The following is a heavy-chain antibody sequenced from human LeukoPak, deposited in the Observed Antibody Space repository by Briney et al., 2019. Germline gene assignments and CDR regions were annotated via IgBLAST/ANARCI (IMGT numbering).Heavy chain of an antibody. CDR2: IYPGDSDA. D-gene: IGHD2-15*01. Sequence: GESLKISCKGSGYSFTSYWIGWVRQMPGKGLKWMGIIYPGDSDARYSPSFQGQVTISADKSISTAYLQWSSLKASDTAMYYCARLGSASSVSLYYFDYWGQGTLVTVSS. CDR1: GYSFTSYW. V-gene: IGHV5-51*01. CDR3: ARLGSASSVSLYYFDY. J-gene: IGHJ4*02.